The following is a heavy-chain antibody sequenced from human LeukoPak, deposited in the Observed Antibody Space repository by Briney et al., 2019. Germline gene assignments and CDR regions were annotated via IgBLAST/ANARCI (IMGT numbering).Heavy chain of an antibody. J-gene: IGHJ6*03. CDR2: INHSEST. CDR1: GGSFSGYY. Sequence: PSETLSLTCTVYGGSFSGYYWSWIRQPPGKGLEWIGEINHSESTNYNPSLKSRVTISVDTSKNQFSLKLSSLTAADTAMYYCARREPHGDYGGKIRYYYYMDVWGKGTTITISS. D-gene: IGHD4-23*01. CDR3: ARREPHGDYGGKIRYYYYMDV. V-gene: IGHV4-34*01.